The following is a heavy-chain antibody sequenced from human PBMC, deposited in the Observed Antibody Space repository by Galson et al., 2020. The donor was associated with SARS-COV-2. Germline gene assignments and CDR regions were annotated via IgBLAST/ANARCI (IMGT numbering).Heavy chain of an antibody. CDR3: VKDGGWDSSLGDY. J-gene: IGHJ4*02. CDR2: IGNSAYDT. V-gene: IGHV3-23*01. Sequence: GGSLRLSCVASGFTFHSHGMTWVRQAPGKGLEWVSRIGNSAYDTHYVDSVKGRFTISRDTSKSTLYLQMNSLRAEDTAVYYCVKDGGWDSSLGDYWGQGTLVTVSS. CDR1: GFTFHSHG. D-gene: IGHD1-26*01.